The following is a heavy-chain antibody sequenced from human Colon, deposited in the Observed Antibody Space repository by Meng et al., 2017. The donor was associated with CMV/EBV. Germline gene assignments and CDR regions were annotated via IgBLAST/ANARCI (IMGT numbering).Heavy chain of an antibody. CDR3: VRDIRVDDY. D-gene: IGHD2-15*01. V-gene: IGHV3-74*01. Sequence: GELVGCGGGLFLPGGSMRISWAASGCTFKKYGRQWVRQAPGEGVVWVARINEDGTTTNYADYVKGRFTMSRDNAKNTVYLQLNSLRAEDTAVYYCVRDIRVDDYWGQGTLVTVSS. CDR1: GCTFKKYG. J-gene: IGHJ4*02. CDR2: INEDGTTT.